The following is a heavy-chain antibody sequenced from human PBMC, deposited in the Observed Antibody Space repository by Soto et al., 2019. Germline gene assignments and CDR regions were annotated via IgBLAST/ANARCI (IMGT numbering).Heavy chain of an antibody. J-gene: IGHJ4*02. CDR3: ATFITVTTMFNY. V-gene: IGHV1-24*01. CDR1: GYTLTELS. CDR2: FDPEDGET. Sequence: GASVKVSCKVSGYTLTELSMHWVRQAPGKGLEWMGGFDPEDGETIYAQKFQGRVTMTEDTSTDTAYMELSSLRSEDTAVSYCATFITVTTMFNYWGQGTLDPVSS. D-gene: IGHD4-17*01.